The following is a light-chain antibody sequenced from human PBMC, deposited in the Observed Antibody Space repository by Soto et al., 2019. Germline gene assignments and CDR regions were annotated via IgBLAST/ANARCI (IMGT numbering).Light chain of an antibody. CDR3: CSYAGSATLYV. CDR1: SSDVGSYNF. Sequence: QCARPQPASGSGSPGRWSTLSCPGTSSDVGSYNFVSWYQQHPGKAPKLMIYEGSKRPSGVSSRFSGSKSGNTASLTISGLQAEDEADYHCCSYAGSATLYVFGTGTKVTVL. J-gene: IGLJ1*01. CDR2: EGS. V-gene: IGLV2-23*01.